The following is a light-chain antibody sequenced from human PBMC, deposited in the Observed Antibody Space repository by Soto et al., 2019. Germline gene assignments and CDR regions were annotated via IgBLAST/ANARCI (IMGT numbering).Light chain of an antibody. J-gene: IGKJ3*01. V-gene: IGKV3-20*01. CDR3: QHYGGSPPFT. Sequence: EIVLTQSPGTLSVSPGERATLSCRASQSVSSSYLAWYQQKPGQAPRLLIYAASSRATGIPDRFSGSGSGTEFTLTIGRLEAEDFAVYYCQHYGGSPPFTFGPGTKVDIK. CDR2: AAS. CDR1: QSVSSSY.